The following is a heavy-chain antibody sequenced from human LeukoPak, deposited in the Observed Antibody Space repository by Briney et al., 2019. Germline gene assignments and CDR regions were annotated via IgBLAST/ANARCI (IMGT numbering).Heavy chain of an antibody. V-gene: IGHV3-13*04. J-gene: IGHJ3*02. CDR2: IGTAGDT. D-gene: IGHD1-26*01. CDR3: ARVCQVGASRGPFDI. CDR1: GFTFTTCD. Sequence: GGSLRLSCAACGFTFTTCDMHWVRQATGKGLEWVSAIGTAGDTYYPGSVKGRFTISRENAKNSLYLQMNSLRAGDTAVYYCARVCQVGASRGPFDIWGQGTMVTVSS.